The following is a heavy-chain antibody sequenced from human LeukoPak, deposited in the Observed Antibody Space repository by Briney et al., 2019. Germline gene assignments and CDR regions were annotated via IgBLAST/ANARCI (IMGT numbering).Heavy chain of an antibody. CDR2: IIPIFGTA. CDR3: ARDSGYSYGFNWFDP. D-gene: IGHD5-18*01. V-gene: IGHV1-69*05. J-gene: IGHJ5*02. CDR1: GGTFSSYA. Sequence: SVKVSCKASGGTFSSYAISWVRQAPGQGLEWIGRIIPIFGTANYAQKFQGRVTITTDGSTSTAYMELSSLRSEDTAVYYCARDSGYSYGFNWFDPWGQGTLVTVSS.